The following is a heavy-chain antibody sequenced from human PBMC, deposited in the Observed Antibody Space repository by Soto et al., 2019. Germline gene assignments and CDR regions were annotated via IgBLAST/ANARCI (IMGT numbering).Heavy chain of an antibody. Sequence: QVQLVQSGAEVKKPGASVKVSCKASGYTFTNYGISWVRQAPGQGLEWMGWISAYNGNTNYAQKLQGRVTMTPDTSTSTAYMELRSLRSDDTAMYYCASHYDSSGLRGKYGMDVWGQGTTVTVSS. CDR3: ASHYDSSGLRGKYGMDV. J-gene: IGHJ6*02. V-gene: IGHV1-18*01. CDR2: ISAYNGNT. D-gene: IGHD3-22*01. CDR1: GYTFTNYG.